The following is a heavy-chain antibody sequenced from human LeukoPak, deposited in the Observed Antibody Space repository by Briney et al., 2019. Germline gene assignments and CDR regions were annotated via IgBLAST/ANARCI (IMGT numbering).Heavy chain of an antibody. V-gene: IGHV3-23*01. CDR3: AKDLNRMGATGG. CDR1: GFTFSSYA. CDR2: VSGSGDST. Sequence: GGSLRLSCAASGFTFSSYAMSWVRQAPGKGLEWVSAVSGSGDSTYYADSVKGRFTISRDNSKNTLYLQMNSLRAEDTAVYYCAKDLNRMGATGGGGQGTLVTVSS. J-gene: IGHJ4*02. D-gene: IGHD1-26*01.